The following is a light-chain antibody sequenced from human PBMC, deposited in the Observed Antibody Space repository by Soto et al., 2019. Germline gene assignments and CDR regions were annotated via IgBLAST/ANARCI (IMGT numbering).Light chain of an antibody. V-gene: IGKV3-20*01. CDR1: QSVSNNY. CDR3: QQYGSSGT. CDR2: GAS. J-gene: IGKJ1*01. Sequence: EIVLTQSPGTLSLSPGERATLSCRASQSVSNNYLGWYQQKPGQAPRLLIYGASNGATGIPDRFSGSGSGTDITPTNCRPEPEDCAVYYCQQYGSSGTFAQGTKVDIK.